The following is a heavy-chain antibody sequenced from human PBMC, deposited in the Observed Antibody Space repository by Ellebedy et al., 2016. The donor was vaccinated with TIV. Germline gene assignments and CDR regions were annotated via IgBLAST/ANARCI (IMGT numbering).Heavy chain of an antibody. J-gene: IGHJ4*03. CDR1: GFSFTTSW. Sequence: GESLKISCKTSGFSFTTSWIGWVRQVPGKGLEWVGIIYGDDSDTKYSPSFQGQVTISVDESITTAYLRWSSLKTSDTAMYYCARGAFVDYWGQGTTVTVSS. V-gene: IGHV5-51*01. CDR3: ARGAFVDY. CDR2: IYGDDSDT. D-gene: IGHD3-16*01.